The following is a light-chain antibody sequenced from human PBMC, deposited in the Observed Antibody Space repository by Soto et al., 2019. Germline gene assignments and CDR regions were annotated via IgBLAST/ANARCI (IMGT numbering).Light chain of an antibody. CDR3: QQYASTLWT. CDR1: QIVGSSY. Sequence: EIVLTQAPGTLTLSPGERATLSCRASQIVGSSYLAWYQQKPGQAPRFLIYAASSRATGIPDRFSGSGSGTDFTLTISRLQPEDFAVYYCQQYASTLWTFGQGTIVDIK. V-gene: IGKV3-20*01. J-gene: IGKJ1*01. CDR2: AAS.